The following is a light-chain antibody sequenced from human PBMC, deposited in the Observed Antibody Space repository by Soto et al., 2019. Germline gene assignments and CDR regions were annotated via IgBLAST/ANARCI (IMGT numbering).Light chain of an antibody. CDR2: DVT. CDR3: GSYTTSNTLI. Sequence: QSALTQPASVSGSPGQSITISCTGTSSDIGAYNYVSWYQQHPGKVPKLIIYDVTYRPSGVSHRVSGSKSGNTASLTISGLQAEDEADYYCGSYTTSNTLIFGGGTQLTVL. CDR1: SSDIGAYNY. J-gene: IGLJ2*01. V-gene: IGLV2-14*03.